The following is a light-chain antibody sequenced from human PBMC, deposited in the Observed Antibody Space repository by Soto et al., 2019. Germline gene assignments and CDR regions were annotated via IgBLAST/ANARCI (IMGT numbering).Light chain of an antibody. Sequence: EIVMTQSPATLSVSPGERATLSCRASQSVNSNLAWYQQKPGQAPRLLIYGASTRAAGIPARFSGSGSGTEFTLTISSLQSEDFAVYYCQQYNNLPLTFGQGTRLE. V-gene: IGKV3-15*01. CDR2: GAS. CDR1: QSVNSN. J-gene: IGKJ5*01. CDR3: QQYNNLPLT.